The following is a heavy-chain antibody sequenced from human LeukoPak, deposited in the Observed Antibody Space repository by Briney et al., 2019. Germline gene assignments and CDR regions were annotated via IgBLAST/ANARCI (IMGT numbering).Heavy chain of an antibody. V-gene: IGHV4-59*08. D-gene: IGHD6-13*01. CDR3: ARRRGWKQQLVYFDY. CDR1: GCSITSYY. CDR2: LFHSGTR. J-gene: IGHJ4*02. Sequence: SETLSLTCTVSGCSITSYYWSWIRQPPGKGLEWIGYLFHSGTRRYNPSLKSRVTISADTTKNQIFLTLNSTTAADTAVYYCARRRGWKQQLVYFDYWGQGTLATVSS.